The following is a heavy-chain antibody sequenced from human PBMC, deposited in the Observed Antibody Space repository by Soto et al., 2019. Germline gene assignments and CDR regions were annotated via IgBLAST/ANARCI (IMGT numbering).Heavy chain of an antibody. J-gene: IGHJ4*02. CDR1: GYTLTELS. Sequence: ASVKVSCKVSGYTLTELSMHWVRQAPGKGLEWMGGFDPEDGETIYAQKFQGRVTMTEDTSTDTAYMELSSLRSEDTAVYYCATVNCYDSSGPYYFDYWGQGTLVTVSS. D-gene: IGHD3-22*01. CDR2: FDPEDGET. V-gene: IGHV1-24*01. CDR3: ATVNCYDSSGPYYFDY.